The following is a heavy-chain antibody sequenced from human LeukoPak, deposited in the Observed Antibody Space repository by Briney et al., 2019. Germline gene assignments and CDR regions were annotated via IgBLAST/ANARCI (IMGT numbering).Heavy chain of an antibody. D-gene: IGHD3-22*01. V-gene: IGHV5-51*01. CDR3: ARLKSDYYDSSGYGYFDY. CDR1: GYSFTNYW. J-gene: IGHJ4*02. Sequence: GESLKISCKGSGYSFTNYWIGWVRQMPGKGLELIGIIYPGDSDTRYIPSFQAQVTISADKSISTAYLQWSSLKASDTAMYYCARLKSDYYDSSGYGYFDYWGQGTLVTVSS. CDR2: IYPGDSDT.